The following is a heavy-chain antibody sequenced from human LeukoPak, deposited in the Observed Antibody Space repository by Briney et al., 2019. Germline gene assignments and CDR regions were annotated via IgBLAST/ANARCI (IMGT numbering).Heavy chain of an antibody. V-gene: IGHV4-39*07. CDR3: ARDGATMGFNWFDP. J-gene: IGHJ5*02. CDR1: GGSISSSSYY. Sequence: PSETLSLTCTVSGGSISSSSYYWGWIRQPPGKGLEWIGSIYYSGSTYYNPSLKSRVTISVDTSKNQFSLKLSSVIAADTAVYYCARDGATMGFNWFDPWGQGTLVTVSS. CDR2: IYYSGST. D-gene: IGHD1-26*01.